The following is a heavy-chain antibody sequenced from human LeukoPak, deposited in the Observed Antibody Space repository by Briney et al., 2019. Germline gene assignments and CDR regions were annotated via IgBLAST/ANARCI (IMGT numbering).Heavy chain of an antibody. Sequence: PGGSLRLSCAASGFTFDDYGMNWVRQAPGKGLEWVSYISRSGSTINYADSVKGRFTISRDNAKNSLYLQMNSLRAEDTAVYYCARDGTTVTTNYYYGMDVWGQGTTVTVSS. CDR1: GFTFDDYG. J-gene: IGHJ6*02. CDR3: ARDGTTVTTNYYYGMDV. V-gene: IGHV3-48*03. D-gene: IGHD4-17*01. CDR2: ISRSGSTI.